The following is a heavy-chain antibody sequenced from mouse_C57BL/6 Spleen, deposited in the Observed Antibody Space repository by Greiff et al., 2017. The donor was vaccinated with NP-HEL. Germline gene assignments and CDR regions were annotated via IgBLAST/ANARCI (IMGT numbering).Heavy chain of an antibody. CDR1: GYTFTSYW. CDR2: TNPTNGRT. D-gene: IGHD1-1*01. J-gene: IGHJ2*01. Sequence: VQLQQSGADLVKAGASVKMSCKASGYTFTSYWMHWVKPRLGQGLEWFAETNPTNGRTYYTEKFKSKATLTVDKSSSTAYMLLSGPTFEDAAVYYCARSKKTVATYLDYWGQGITLTVSS. V-gene: IGHV1S81*02. CDR3: ARSKKTVATYLDY.